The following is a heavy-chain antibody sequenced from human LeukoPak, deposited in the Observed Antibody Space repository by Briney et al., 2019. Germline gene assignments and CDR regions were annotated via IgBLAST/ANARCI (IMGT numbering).Heavy chain of an antibody. V-gene: IGHV3-23*01. CDR1: GFTFSSFA. CDR3: ARDRKQQLATSYYYYYMDV. CDR2: ITGRGGNT. Sequence: PGGSLRLSCAASGFTFSSFAMTWVRQAPGRGLEWVSSITGRGGNTFYADSVKGRFTISRDNAKNSLYLQMNSLRAEDTAVYYCARDRKQQLATSYYYYYMDVWGKGTTVTISS. J-gene: IGHJ6*03. D-gene: IGHD6-13*01.